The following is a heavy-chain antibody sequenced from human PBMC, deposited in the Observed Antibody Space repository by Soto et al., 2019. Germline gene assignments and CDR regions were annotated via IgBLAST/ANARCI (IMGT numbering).Heavy chain of an antibody. CDR2: INHSGST. Sequence: SLTCTVSGGSISSGGYYWSWIRQHPGKGLEWIGYINHSGSTNYNPSLKSRVTISVDTSKNQFSLKLSSVTAADTAVYYCASRRDIVVVVAATHFDYWGQGTLVAVSS. V-gene: IGHV4-31*03. CDR3: ASRRDIVVVVAATHFDY. D-gene: IGHD2-15*01. J-gene: IGHJ4*02. CDR1: GGSISSGGYY.